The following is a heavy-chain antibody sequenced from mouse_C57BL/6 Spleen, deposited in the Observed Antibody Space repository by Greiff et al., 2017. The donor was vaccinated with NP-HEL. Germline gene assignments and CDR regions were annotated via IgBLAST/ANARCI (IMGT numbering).Heavy chain of an antibody. V-gene: IGHV1-39*01. Sequence: QLQQSGPELVQPGASVKIYCKASCYSFTDYNMNWVQQSNGKSLEWIGVINPNYGTTSYNQKFKGKATLTVDQSSSTAYIQLNSLTSEDSAVYYCARRRDDNYDAMDYWGQGTSVTVSS. CDR2: INPNYGTT. J-gene: IGHJ4*01. CDR1: CYSFTDYN. D-gene: IGHD2-1*01. CDR3: ARRRDDNYDAMDY.